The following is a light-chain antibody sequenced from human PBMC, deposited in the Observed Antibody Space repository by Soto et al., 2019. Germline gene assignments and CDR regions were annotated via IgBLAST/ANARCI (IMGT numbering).Light chain of an antibody. CDR3: QQYENLPT. V-gene: IGKV1-33*01. J-gene: IGKJ5*01. Sequence: DIQMTQSPSSLSASVGERVTITCQASQNINNYLNWCQQKPGRAPKLLIYDASNLEAGVPSRFRGSGSGTDFTFTISRLQPEDIATYYCQQYENLPTFGQGTRLEIK. CDR1: QNINNY. CDR2: DAS.